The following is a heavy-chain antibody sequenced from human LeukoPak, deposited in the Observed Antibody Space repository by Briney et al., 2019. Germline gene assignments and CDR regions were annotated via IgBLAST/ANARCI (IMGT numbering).Heavy chain of an antibody. D-gene: IGHD2-2*01. CDR2: IRSKANSYAT. CDR1: GFTFSGSA. Sequence: GGSLRLSCAASGFTFSGSAMHWVRQASGKGLEWVGRIRSKANSYATAYAASVKGRSTISRDDSKNTAYLQMNSLKTEDTAVYYCTIRLGYCSSTSRYQFDYWGQGTLVTVSS. CDR3: TIRLGYCSSTSRYQFDY. V-gene: IGHV3-73*01. J-gene: IGHJ4*02.